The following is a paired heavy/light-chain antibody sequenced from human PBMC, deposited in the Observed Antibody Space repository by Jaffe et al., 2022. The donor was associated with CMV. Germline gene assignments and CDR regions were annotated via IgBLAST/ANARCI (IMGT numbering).Light chain of an antibody. CDR3: SLFIGNYSYV. J-gene: IGLJ1*01. V-gene: IGLV2-11*01. CDR1: SHDIGTYNY. Sequence: QSALTQPRSVSGSPGQSLTISCTGNSHDIGTYNYVSWYQQHPDKVPKVILYDVNKLPSGVPGRFSGSKSGDTASLTISGLQAEDEADYYCSLFIGNYSYVFGTGTKVTV. CDR2: DVN.
Heavy chain of an antibody. CDR2: VYYNGNT. CDR1: GVSITTTTQY. V-gene: IGHV4-39*01. J-gene: IGHJ6*03. D-gene: IGHD3-10*01. CDR3: ATVGGLYGAGKVRYRFYYVDV. Sequence: QVQLQESGPGLVKPSETLSLTCSVSGVSITTTTQYWGWIRQPPGKGLEWIGTVYYNGNTNYSPSLKSRATVSIDSSKSQFSLRLDSVTAADTAVYYCATVGGLYGAGKVRYRFYYVDVWGKGTTVTVSS.